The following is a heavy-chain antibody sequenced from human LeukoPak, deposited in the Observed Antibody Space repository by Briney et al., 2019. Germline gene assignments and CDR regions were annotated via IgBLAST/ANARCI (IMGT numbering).Heavy chain of an antibody. D-gene: IGHD1-7*01. V-gene: IGHV3-15*01. J-gene: IGHJ4*02. Sequence: GGSLRLSCATSGFNFKDAWLSWVRQAPGKGLEWVGRIKSKTDGGTTDYAAPVKGRFTISRDDSKNTLYLQMNSLKTEDTAVYYCTTEDSWNYGFGYWGQGTLVTVSS. CDR1: GFNFKDAW. CDR2: IKSKTDGGTT. CDR3: TTEDSWNYGFGY.